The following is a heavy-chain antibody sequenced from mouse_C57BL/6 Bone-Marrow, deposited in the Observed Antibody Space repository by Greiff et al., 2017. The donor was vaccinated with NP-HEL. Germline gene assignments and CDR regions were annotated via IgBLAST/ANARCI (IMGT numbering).Heavy chain of an antibody. CDR3: TLYGNYVGYFDV. CDR2: IYPGNSDT. J-gene: IGHJ1*03. D-gene: IGHD2-1*01. Sequence: VQLQQSGTVLARPGASVKMSCKTSGYTFTSYWMHWVQQRPGQGLEWIGAIYPGNSDTSYNQKFKGKAKLTAVTSASTAYMELSSLTNEDSAVYYCTLYGNYVGYFDVWGTGTTVTVSS. CDR1: GYTFTSYW. V-gene: IGHV1-5*01.